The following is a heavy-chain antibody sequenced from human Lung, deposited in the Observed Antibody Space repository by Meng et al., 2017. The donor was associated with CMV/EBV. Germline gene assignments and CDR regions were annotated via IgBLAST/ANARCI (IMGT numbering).Heavy chain of an antibody. J-gene: IGHJ6*02. Sequence: SETXSLXXAVYGGSFSGYYWSWIRQPPGKGLEWIGEINHSGSTNYNPSLKSRVTISVDTSKNQFSLKLSSVTAADTAVYYCARGEVARGYCTNGVCYSPRGYYYYGMDVWGQGTTVXVSS. CDR1: GGSFSGYY. CDR2: INHSGST. D-gene: IGHD2-8*01. CDR3: ARGEVARGYCTNGVCYSPRGYYYYGMDV. V-gene: IGHV4-34*01.